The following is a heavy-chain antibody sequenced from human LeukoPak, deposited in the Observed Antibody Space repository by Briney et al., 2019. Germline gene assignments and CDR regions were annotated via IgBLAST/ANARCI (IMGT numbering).Heavy chain of an antibody. CDR2: IYYSGST. CDR3: ARDLRYCSGGSCYSPWFDP. Sequence: SETLSLTCTVSGGSISSGGYYWSWIRQHPGKGLEWIGYIYYSGSTYYNPSLKSRVTISVDTSKNQFSLKLSSVTVADTAVYYCARDLRYCSGGSCYSPWFDPWGQGTLVTVSS. J-gene: IGHJ5*02. CDR1: GGSISSGGYY. D-gene: IGHD2-15*01. V-gene: IGHV4-31*03.